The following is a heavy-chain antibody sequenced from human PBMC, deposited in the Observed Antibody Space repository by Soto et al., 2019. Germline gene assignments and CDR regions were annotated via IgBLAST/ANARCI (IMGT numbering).Heavy chain of an antibody. CDR2: IYYSGST. Sequence: SETLSLTCTVSGGSISSYYWSWIRQPPGKGLEWIGYIYYSGSTTYNPSLKSRVTISVDTSKNQFSLKLSSVTAADTAVYYCARDPTAAGTMWFNPWGQGTLVTVSS. CDR1: GGSISSYY. J-gene: IGHJ5*02. D-gene: IGHD6-13*01. V-gene: IGHV4-59*01. CDR3: ARDPTAAGTMWFNP.